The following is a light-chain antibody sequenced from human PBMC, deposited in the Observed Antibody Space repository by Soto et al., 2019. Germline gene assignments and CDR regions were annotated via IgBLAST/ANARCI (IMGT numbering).Light chain of an antibody. V-gene: IGKV3-20*01. Sequence: EIVMAQSPATLSVSPGERATLSCRASQSVSIKLAWYQQKPGQAPRLLIHGASSRATGIPDRFSGSGSGTDFTLTISRLEPEDFAVYYCQQYGRPFGQGTKVDIK. CDR2: GAS. CDR3: QQYGRP. J-gene: IGKJ1*01. CDR1: QSVSIK.